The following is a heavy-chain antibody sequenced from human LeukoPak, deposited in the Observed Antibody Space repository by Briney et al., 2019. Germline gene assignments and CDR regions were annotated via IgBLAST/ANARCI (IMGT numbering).Heavy chain of an antibody. CDR1: GFTFDDYA. J-gene: IGHJ4*02. Sequence: GGSLRLSCAASGFTFDDYAIHWVRQAPGKGLEWVSGISWNSGSIDYADSVKGRFTISRDNAKNSLYLQMNSLRGEDMALYYCAKAESSAWYRPFDYWGQGTLVTVSS. V-gene: IGHV3-9*03. CDR3: AKAESSAWYRPFDY. CDR2: ISWNSGSI. D-gene: IGHD6-19*01.